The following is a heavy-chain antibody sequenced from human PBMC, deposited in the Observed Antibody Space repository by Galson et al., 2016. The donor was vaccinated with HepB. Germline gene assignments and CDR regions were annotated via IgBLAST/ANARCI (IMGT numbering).Heavy chain of an antibody. Sequence: LRLSCAASGFTFSSYSMNWVRQAPGKGLEWVSSISSSSSYIYYADSVRGRFTISRDNAKNSLYLQMNSLRAEDTAVYYCASGYSYGYFYYWGQGTLVTVSS. CDR3: ASGYSYGYFYY. CDR1: GFTFSSYS. CDR2: ISSSSSYI. J-gene: IGHJ4*02. D-gene: IGHD5-18*01. V-gene: IGHV3-21*01.